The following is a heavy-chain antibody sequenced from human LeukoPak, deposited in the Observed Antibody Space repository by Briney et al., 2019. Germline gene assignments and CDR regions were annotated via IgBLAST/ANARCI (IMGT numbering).Heavy chain of an antibody. V-gene: IGHV3-11*01. CDR3: ARAGRYSGTYYPFDY. CDR2: ISSSASTI. Sequence: GGSLRLSCAASGFTFSDYYINWIRQAPGEGLEWVSYISSSASTIYYADSVKGRFTISRDNAKNSLYLQMNSLRAEDTAVYYCARAGRYSGTYYPFDYWGQGTLVTVSS. CDR1: GFTFSDYY. D-gene: IGHD1-26*01. J-gene: IGHJ4*02.